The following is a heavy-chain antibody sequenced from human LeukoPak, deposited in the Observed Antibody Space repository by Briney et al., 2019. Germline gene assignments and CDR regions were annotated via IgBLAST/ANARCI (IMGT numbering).Heavy chain of an antibody. V-gene: IGHV1-2*04. CDR2: INPNSGGT. CDR1: GYTFTGYY. Sequence: ASVTVSCKASGYTFTGYYMHWVRQAPGQGLEWMGWINPNSGGTNYAQKFQGWVTMTRDTSISTAYMELSRLRSDDTAVYYCAKAQHGWGVLFDYWGQGTLVTVSS. J-gene: IGHJ4*02. D-gene: IGHD3-16*01. CDR3: AKAQHGWGVLFDY.